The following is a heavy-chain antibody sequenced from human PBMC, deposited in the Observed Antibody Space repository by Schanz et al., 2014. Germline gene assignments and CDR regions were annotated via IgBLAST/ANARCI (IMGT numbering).Heavy chain of an antibody. V-gene: IGHV1-69*02. D-gene: IGHD6-13*01. CDR1: RSTFSSYT. J-gene: IGHJ4*02. CDR2: FIPILGIA. Sequence: QVQLVQSGAEVKKPGSSVKVSCKASRSTFSSYTISWVRQARGQGLEWVGRFIPILGIANYAQKFQGRVTITADKSTFTAYMDVSSLRSEDTAVYYCASSGAGYSSSWDFDYWGQGTLXTVSS. CDR3: ASSGAGYSSSWDFDY.